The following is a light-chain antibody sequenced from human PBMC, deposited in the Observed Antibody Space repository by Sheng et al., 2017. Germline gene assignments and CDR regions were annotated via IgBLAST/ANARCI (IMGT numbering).Light chain of an antibody. CDR3: QQYYSYPYT. CDR2: AAS. Sequence: DIQLTQFPSTLSASVGDRVTITCRASQSISSWLAWYQQKPGKAPKLLIYAASTLQSGVPSRFSGSGSGTDFTLTISCLQSEDFATYYCQQYYSYPYTFGQGTKLEIK. V-gene: IGKV1-5*01. J-gene: IGKJ2*01. CDR1: QSISSW.